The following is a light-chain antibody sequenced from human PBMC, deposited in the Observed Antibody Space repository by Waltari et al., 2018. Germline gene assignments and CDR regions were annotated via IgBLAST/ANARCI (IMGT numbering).Light chain of an antibody. CDR1: GSAAGASES. Sequence: QSALTQPASVSGSPGQSITISCSGLGSAAGASESVSWHQHHPDKAPQVIIYDVTHRTSGVSDRFSASKSANTASLTISRLQPEGEADYYCSSQTLDGLVLFGGGTRLTVL. V-gene: IGLV2-14*03. CDR2: DVT. J-gene: IGLJ2*01. CDR3: SSQTLDGLVL.